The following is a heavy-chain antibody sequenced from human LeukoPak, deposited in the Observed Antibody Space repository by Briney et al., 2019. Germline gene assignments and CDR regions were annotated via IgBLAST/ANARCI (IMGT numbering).Heavy chain of an antibody. D-gene: IGHD3-10*01. Sequence: GGSLRPSCAASGFTFSSYSMNWVRQAPGKGLEWVSSISSSSSYIYYADSVKGRFTISRDNAKNSLYLQMNSLRAEDTAVYYCARDGSVVGAFDYWGQGTLVTVSS. CDR3: ARDGSVVGAFDY. CDR2: ISSSSSYI. J-gene: IGHJ4*02. CDR1: GFTFSSYS. V-gene: IGHV3-21*01.